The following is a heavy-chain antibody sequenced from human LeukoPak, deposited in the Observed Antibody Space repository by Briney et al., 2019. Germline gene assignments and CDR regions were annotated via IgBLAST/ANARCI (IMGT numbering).Heavy chain of an antibody. D-gene: IGHD6-13*01. J-gene: IGHJ4*02. Sequence: GGSLRLSCAASGFTFSSYSMNWVRQAPGKGLEWVSFISSSRSYIYYADSVKGRFTISRDNAKNSLYLQMNSLRAEDTAVYYCARFIAAPYYFDYWGRGTLVTVPS. CDR3: ARFIAAPYYFDY. CDR2: ISSSRSYI. V-gene: IGHV3-21*01. CDR1: GFTFSSYS.